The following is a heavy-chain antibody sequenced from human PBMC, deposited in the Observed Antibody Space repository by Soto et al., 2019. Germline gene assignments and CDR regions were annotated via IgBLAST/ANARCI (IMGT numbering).Heavy chain of an antibody. V-gene: IGHV4-34*01. CDR1: GGSFSGYY. D-gene: IGHD3-10*01. CDR3: ASGSGHGSAARGNWFDP. CDR2: INHSGST. J-gene: IGHJ5*02. Sequence: SETLSLTCAVYGGSFSGYYWSWIRQPPGKGLEWIGEINHSGSTNYNPSLKSRVTISVDTSKNQFSLKLSSVTAADTAVYYCASGSGHGSAARGNWFDPWGQGTLVTVSS.